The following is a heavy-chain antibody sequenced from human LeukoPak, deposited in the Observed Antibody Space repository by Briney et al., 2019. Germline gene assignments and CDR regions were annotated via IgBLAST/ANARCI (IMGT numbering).Heavy chain of an antibody. CDR1: GFTFSSYG. J-gene: IGHJ4*02. D-gene: IGHD1-1*01. V-gene: IGHV3-33*01. Sequence: GRSLRLSCAASGFTFSSYGMRWVRQAPGKGLEWVAVIWYDGSNKYYADSVKGRFTISRDNSKNTLYLQMNSLRAEDTAVYYCARPQYKGVPYFDYWGQGTLVTVSS. CDR3: ARPQYKGVPYFDY. CDR2: IWYDGSNK.